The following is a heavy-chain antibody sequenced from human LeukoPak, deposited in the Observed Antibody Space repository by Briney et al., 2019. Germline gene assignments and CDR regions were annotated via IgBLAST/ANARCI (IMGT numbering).Heavy chain of an antibody. D-gene: IGHD2-15*01. CDR2: ISCSGGST. Sequence: GGSLRLSCAASVFTFSSYDMSWVRQASGKGLELVSAISCSGGSTNYADSVKGRFTISRHNSKNTLYLQMNSVTDASTALYYSVQDRGWWKLRPHFSYWGPGAPGTVSS. J-gene: IGHJ4*02. V-gene: IGHV3-23*01. CDR1: VFTFSSYD. CDR3: VQDRGWWKLRPHFSY.